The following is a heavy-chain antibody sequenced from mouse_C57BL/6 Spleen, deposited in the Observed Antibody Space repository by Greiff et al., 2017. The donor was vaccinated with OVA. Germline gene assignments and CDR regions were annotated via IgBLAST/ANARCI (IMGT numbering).Heavy chain of an antibody. CDR3: ATYYGSSEGYFDV. Sequence: VQLQQPGAELVMPGASVKLSCKASGYTFTSYWMHWVKQRPGQGLEWIGEIDPSDSYTNYNQKFKGKSTLTVDKSSSTAYMKLSSLTSEDSAVYYCATYYGSSEGYFDVWGTGTTVTVSS. CDR1: GYTFTSYW. CDR2: IDPSDSYT. J-gene: IGHJ1*03. V-gene: IGHV1-69*01. D-gene: IGHD1-1*01.